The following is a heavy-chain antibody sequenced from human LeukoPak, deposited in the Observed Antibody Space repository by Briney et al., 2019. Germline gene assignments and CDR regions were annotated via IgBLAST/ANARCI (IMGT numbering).Heavy chain of an antibody. J-gene: IGHJ3*01. V-gene: IGHV4-59*01. D-gene: IGHD3-16*01. CDR3: ARVGEGCFDV. CDR1: GGSISSYY. Sequence: SETLSLTCTVSGGSISSYYWRWIRQSPGKGLEWIGYIYYSGNTNYNPSLKSRVTISIDTSKNQFSLKLSSVTAADTAVYCCARVGEGCFDVWGQGTMVTVSS. CDR2: IYYSGNT.